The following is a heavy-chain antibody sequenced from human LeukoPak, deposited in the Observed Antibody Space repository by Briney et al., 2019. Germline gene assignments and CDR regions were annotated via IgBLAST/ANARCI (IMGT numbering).Heavy chain of an antibody. J-gene: IGHJ4*02. CDR1: GGSFSGYY. CDR3: ARGRGAARLGY. CDR2: INHSGST. Sequence: SETLSLTCAVYGGSFSGYYWSWIRQPPGKGLEWIGEINHSGSTNYNPSLKSRVTISVDTSKNQFSLKLSSVTAADTAVHYCARGRGAARLGYWGQGTLVTVSS. D-gene: IGHD6-6*01. V-gene: IGHV4-34*01.